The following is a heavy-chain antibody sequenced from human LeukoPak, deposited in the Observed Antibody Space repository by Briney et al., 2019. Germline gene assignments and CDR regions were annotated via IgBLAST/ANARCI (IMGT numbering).Heavy chain of an antibody. J-gene: IGHJ6*03. CDR2: IYTSGST. CDR3: ARDLGYCSSTSCYYYYYYMDV. V-gene: IGHV4-4*07. D-gene: IGHD2-2*01. Sequence: SETLSLTCTVPGGSISSYYWSWIRQPAGKGLEWIGRIYTSGSTNYNLSLKSRVTMSVDTSKNQFSLKLSSVTAADTAVYYCARDLGYCSSTSCYYYYYYMDVWGKGTTVTVSS. CDR1: GGSISSYY.